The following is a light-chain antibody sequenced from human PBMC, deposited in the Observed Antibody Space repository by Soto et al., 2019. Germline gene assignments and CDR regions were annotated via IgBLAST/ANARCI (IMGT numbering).Light chain of an antibody. CDR2: GAS. V-gene: IGKV3-20*01. J-gene: IGKJ1*01. CDR1: QSVSSSY. CDR3: QQYSEWPWT. Sequence: EIVLTQSPGTLSLSPGERATLSCRASQSVSSSYLAWYQQKPGQAPRLLIYGASSRATGIPDRFSGSGSGTEFSLTISSLQSEDFAVYYCQQYSEWPWTFGQGTKVDI.